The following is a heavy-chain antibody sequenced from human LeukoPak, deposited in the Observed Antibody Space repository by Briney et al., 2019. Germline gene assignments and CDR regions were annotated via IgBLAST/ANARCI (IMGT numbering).Heavy chain of an antibody. J-gene: IGHJ4*02. V-gene: IGHV3-48*01. CDR1: EFTFSSYS. D-gene: IGHD1-7*01. Sequence: GGSLRLSCVVSEFTFSSYSMNWVRQAPGKGLGWISYIGSSSGNKYYADSVRGRFTISRDNAKNSLFLQMNSLRAEDTAVYFCARDAGYNGNYYFDYWGQGTLVSVSS. CDR2: IGSSSGNK. CDR3: ARDAGYNGNYYFDY.